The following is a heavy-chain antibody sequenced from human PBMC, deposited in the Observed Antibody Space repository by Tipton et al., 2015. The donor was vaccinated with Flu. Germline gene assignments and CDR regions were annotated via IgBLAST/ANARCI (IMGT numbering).Heavy chain of an antibody. V-gene: IGHV4-38-2*01. Sequence: TLSLTCSVSGDSIGTDYFWGWIRQPPGKGLQWIGNVHRSGNTYYNPSLKSRVTISVDTSKNQFSLKLSSVTAADTAVYYCARRKAAKAAFDIWGQGTMVTVSS. D-gene: IGHD2-15*01. CDR3: ARRKAAKAAFDI. J-gene: IGHJ3*02. CDR1: GDSIGTDYF. CDR2: VHRSGNT.